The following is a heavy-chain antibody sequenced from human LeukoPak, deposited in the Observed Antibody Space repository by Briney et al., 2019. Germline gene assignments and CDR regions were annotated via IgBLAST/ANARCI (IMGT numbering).Heavy chain of an antibody. D-gene: IGHD6-19*01. J-gene: IGHJ4*02. Sequence: PGGSLRLSCAASGFTFSNVWMSWVRQAPGKGLEWVGRIKSKTDGGTTDYAAPVKGRFTISRDDSKNTLNLQMNSLKTEDTAVYYCTPSIAVAGSLDYWGQGTPVTVSS. CDR1: GFTFSNVW. CDR2: IKSKTDGGTT. V-gene: IGHV3-15*01. CDR3: TPSIAVAGSLDY.